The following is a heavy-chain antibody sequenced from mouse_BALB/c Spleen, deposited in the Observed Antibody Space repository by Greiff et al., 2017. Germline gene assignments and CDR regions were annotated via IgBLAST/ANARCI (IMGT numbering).Heavy chain of an antibody. D-gene: IGHD2-13*01. J-gene: IGHJ4*01. CDR1: GFTFSDYG. CDR3: ARDRGEDYAMDY. Sequence: EVKLMESGGGLVQPGGSRKLSCAASGFTFSDYGMAWVRQAPGKGPEWVAFISNLAYSIYYADTVTGRFTISRENAKNTLYLEMSSLRSEDTAMYYCARDRGEDYAMDYWGQGTSVTVSS. V-gene: IGHV5-15*02. CDR2: ISNLAYSI.